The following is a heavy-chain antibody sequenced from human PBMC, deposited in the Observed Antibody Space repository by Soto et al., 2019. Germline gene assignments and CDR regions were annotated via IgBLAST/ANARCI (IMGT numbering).Heavy chain of an antibody. Sequence: QVQLVQSGAEVKKPGSSVKVSCKASGGTFSSYAISWVRQAPGQGLEWMGGIIPIFGTANYAQKFQGRVTITADESTSTAYMDLSSLRSDDTAVYYFARGTYCSGGSCYSGGDYGDYYYYYGMDVWGQGTTVTVSS. CDR3: ARGTYCSGGSCYSGGDYGDYYYYYGMDV. CDR1: GGTFSSYA. J-gene: IGHJ6*02. V-gene: IGHV1-69*01. D-gene: IGHD2-15*01. CDR2: IIPIFGTA.